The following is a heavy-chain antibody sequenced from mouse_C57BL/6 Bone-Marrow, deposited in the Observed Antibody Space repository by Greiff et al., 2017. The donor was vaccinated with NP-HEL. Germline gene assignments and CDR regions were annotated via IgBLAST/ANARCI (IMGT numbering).Heavy chain of an antibody. Sequence: VQLVESGAELARPGASVKLSCKASGYTFTSYGISWVKQRTGQGLEWIGEIYPRSGNTYYNEKFKGKATLTADKSSSTAYMELRSLTSEDSAVYFCARETRYYFDYWGQGTTLTVSS. CDR2: IYPRSGNT. CDR3: ARETRYYFDY. V-gene: IGHV1-81*01. CDR1: GYTFTSYG. J-gene: IGHJ2*01. D-gene: IGHD1-1*01.